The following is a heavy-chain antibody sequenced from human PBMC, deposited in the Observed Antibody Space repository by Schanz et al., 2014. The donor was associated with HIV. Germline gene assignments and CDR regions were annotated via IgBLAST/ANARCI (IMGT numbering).Heavy chain of an antibody. D-gene: IGHD3-3*01. V-gene: IGHV3-30*18. Sequence: QVQLVESGGGVVQPGRSLRLSCAASGFTFSSYGMHWVRQAPGKGLEWVAVIWYDGSKKYYADSVKGRFTISRDNSKNMLYLQMNSLRAEDTAVYYCAKDQGYDFWSGYYNYYYMDVWGQGTTVTVSS. CDR3: AKDQGYDFWSGYYNYYYMDV. J-gene: IGHJ6*02. CDR1: GFTFSSYG. CDR2: IWYDGSKK.